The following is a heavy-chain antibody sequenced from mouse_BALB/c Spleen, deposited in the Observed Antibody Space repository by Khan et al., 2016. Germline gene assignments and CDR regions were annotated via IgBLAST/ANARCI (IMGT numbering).Heavy chain of an antibody. V-gene: IGHV1-63*02. CDR3: ARFYYGSGYGYFDV. CDR1: GYTFTNYW. CDR2: IYPGGGYT. Sequence: QVQLQQSGAELVRPGTSVKISCKASGYTFTNYWLGWVKQRPGHGLEWIGDIYPGGGYTNYNEKFKGKATLTADTSSSTAYMQLSSLTSEDSAVXFCARFYYGSGYGYFDVWGAGTTVTVSS. J-gene: IGHJ1*01. D-gene: IGHD1-1*01.